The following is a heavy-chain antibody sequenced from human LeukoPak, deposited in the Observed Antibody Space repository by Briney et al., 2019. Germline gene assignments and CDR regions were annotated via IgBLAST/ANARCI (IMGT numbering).Heavy chain of an antibody. CDR3: ARVEWYPI. CDR2: ISYDGSNK. D-gene: IGHD3-3*01. V-gene: IGHV3-30-3*01. CDR1: GFTFSSYA. J-gene: IGHJ4*02. Sequence: GRSLRLSCAASGFTFSSYAMHWVRQAPGKGLEWVAVISYDGSNKYYADSVKGRFTISRDNSKNTLYLQMNSLRAEDTAVYYCARVEWYPIWGQGTLVTVSS.